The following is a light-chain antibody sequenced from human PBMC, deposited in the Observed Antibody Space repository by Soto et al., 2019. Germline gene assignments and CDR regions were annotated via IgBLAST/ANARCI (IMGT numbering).Light chain of an antibody. J-gene: IGKJ4*01. CDR3: QHYNELPLT. Sequence: EIVMTQSPATLSVSPGERATLSCRASQSVSTNLAWYQQKPGQGPRLLIFGASTRAIGIPARFSGSGSGTDFTLTISILQSEDFAVYYCQHYNELPLTFGGGTKVDIK. CDR2: GAS. V-gene: IGKV3-15*01. CDR1: QSVSTN.